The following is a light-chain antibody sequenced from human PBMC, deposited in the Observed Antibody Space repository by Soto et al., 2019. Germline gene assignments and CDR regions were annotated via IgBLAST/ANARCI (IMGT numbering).Light chain of an antibody. V-gene: IGKV1-5*01. CDR3: QQYNSYSPT. J-gene: IGKJ1*01. CDR1: QSISSW. Sequence: DIPMTQSPSTLSASVGDRVTITCRASQSISSWLAWYQQKPGKAPKLLIYDPSSLESGVPSRFSGSGSGTEFTLTISSLQPDDFAAYYCQQYNSYSPTFGQGTKVEIK. CDR2: DPS.